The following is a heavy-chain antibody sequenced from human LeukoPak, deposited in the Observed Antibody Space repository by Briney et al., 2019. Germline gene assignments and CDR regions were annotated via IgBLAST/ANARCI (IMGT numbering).Heavy chain of an antibody. V-gene: IGHV1-8*01. D-gene: IGHD6-25*01. CDR3: ARTLKRVGNWFDP. CDR1: GYTFTSYD. CDR2: MNPNSGNT. J-gene: IGHJ5*02. Sequence: ASVKVSCKASGYTFTSYDINWVRQATGQGLEWMGWMNPNSGNTGYAQKFQGRVTMTRNTSISTAYMELSSLGSEDTAVYYCARTLKRVGNWFDPWGQGTLVTVSS.